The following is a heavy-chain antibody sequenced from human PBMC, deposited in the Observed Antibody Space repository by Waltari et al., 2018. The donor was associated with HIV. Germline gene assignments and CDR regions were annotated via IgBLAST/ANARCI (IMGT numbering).Heavy chain of an antibody. J-gene: IGHJ6*02. CDR1: GGSISSYY. D-gene: IGHD1-26*01. CDR2: IYYSGST. V-gene: IGHV4-59*08. CDR3: ARLSYPTYYYGMDV. Sequence: QVQLQESGPGLVKPSETLSLTCTVSGGSISSYYWSWIRQPPGKGLDWIGYIYYSGSTNYNPPLKSRVTISVDTSKNQFSLKVSSVTAADTAVYYCARLSYPTYYYGMDVWGQGTTVTVSS.